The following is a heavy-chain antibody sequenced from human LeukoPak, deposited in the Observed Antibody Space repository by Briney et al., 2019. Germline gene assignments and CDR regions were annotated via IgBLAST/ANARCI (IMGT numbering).Heavy chain of an antibody. CDR2: IYWDDDK. CDR1: GFSLSTSGVG. Sequence: SGPTLVKPTQTLTLTCTFSGFSLSTSGVGVGWIRQPPGKALEWLALIYWDDDKRYSPSLKSRLTITKDTSKNQVVLTMTNMDPVDTATYYCAHMGSVFTAMAKTLDYWGQGTLVTVSS. D-gene: IGHD5-18*01. J-gene: IGHJ4*02. CDR3: AHMGSVFTAMAKTLDY. V-gene: IGHV2-5*02.